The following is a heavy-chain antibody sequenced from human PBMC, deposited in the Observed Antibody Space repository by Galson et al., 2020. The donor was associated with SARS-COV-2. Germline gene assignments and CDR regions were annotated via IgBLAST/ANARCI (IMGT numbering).Heavy chain of an antibody. Sequence: GGSLRLSCAASGFTFSSYAMHWVRQAPGKGLAWVAVISYDGSNKYYADSVKGRFTISRDNSKNTLYLQMNSLRAEDTAVYYCASIKGGGYYYYGMDVWGQGTTVTVSS. CDR2: ISYDGSNK. J-gene: IGHJ6*02. V-gene: IGHV3-30-3*01. D-gene: IGHD1-20*01. CDR3: ASIKGGGYYYYGMDV. CDR1: GFTFSSYA.